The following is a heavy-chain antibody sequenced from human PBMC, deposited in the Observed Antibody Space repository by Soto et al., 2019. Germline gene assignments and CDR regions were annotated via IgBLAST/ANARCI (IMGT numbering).Heavy chain of an antibody. V-gene: IGHV3-30*18. J-gene: IGHJ5*02. CDR2: ISYDGSNE. CDR1: GFTFSSYG. CDR3: AKDSPSNLRGGWFDP. D-gene: IGHD4-17*01. Sequence: PGGSLRLSCAVSGFTFSSYGMHWVRQAPGKGLEWVAHISYDGSNEHYVDSVKGRFTISRDNSKNTLYLQMNSLRAEDTAVYYCAKDSPSNLRGGWFDPWGQGTLVTVSS.